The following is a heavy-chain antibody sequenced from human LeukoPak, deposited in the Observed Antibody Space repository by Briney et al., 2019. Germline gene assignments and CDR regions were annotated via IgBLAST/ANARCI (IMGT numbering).Heavy chain of an antibody. J-gene: IGHJ4*02. Sequence: QPGVSLRLSCAASGFTFSSYAMSWVRQAPGKGLEWVSAISGSGGSTYYADSVKGRFTISRDNSKNTLYLQMNSLRAEDTAVYYCAKDYYYDSSGYSQAFDYWGQGTLVTVSS. V-gene: IGHV3-23*01. CDR3: AKDYYYDSSGYSQAFDY. CDR1: GFTFSSYA. CDR2: ISGSGGST. D-gene: IGHD3-22*01.